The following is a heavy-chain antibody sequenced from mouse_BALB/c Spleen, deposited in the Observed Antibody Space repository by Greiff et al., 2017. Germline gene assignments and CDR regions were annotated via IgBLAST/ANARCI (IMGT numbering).Heavy chain of an antibody. D-gene: IGHD2-4*01. V-gene: IGHV1S56*01. CDR1: GYTFTSYY. J-gene: IGHJ1*01. CDR2: IYHGNVNT. Sequence: QVQLQQSGPELVKPGASVRISCKASGYTFTSYYIHWVKQRPGQGLEWIGWIYHGNVNTKYNEKFKGKATLTADKSSSTAYMQLSSLTSEDSAVYFCARGDYDMGDWYFDVWGAGTTVTVSS. CDR3: ARGDYDMGDWYFDV.